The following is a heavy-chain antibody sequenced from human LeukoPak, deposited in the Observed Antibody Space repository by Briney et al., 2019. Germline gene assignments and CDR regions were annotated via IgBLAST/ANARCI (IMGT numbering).Heavy chain of an antibody. V-gene: IGHV3-23*01. J-gene: IGHJ6*02. D-gene: IGHD3-16*01. CDR1: GFTFNSHS. Sequence: GGPLRLSCAASGFTFNSHSMTGVRQPPGKGLEWVSVIFGDGGHTYYADSVKGRFTISRDNSKNTLYLQMNSLRAGDTAVYYCARVGDWSYYFGMDAWGQGTTVSVSS. CDR2: IFGDGGHT. CDR3: ARVGDWSYYFGMDA.